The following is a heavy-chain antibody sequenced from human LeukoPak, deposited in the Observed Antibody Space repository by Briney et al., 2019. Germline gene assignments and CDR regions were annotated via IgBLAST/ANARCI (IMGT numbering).Heavy chain of an antibody. V-gene: IGHV1-2*02. D-gene: IGHD3-22*01. J-gene: IGHJ4*02. CDR1: GYTFTGYY. CDR2: INPNSGGT. CDR3: ARATKDATMIVVVITSLDY. Sequence: ASVKVSCKASGYTFTGYYMHWVRQAPGQGLEWMGWINPNSGGTNYAQKLQGRVTMTRDTSISTAYMDLRSLRSDDTAVYYCARATKDATMIVVVITSLDYWGQGTLVTVSS.